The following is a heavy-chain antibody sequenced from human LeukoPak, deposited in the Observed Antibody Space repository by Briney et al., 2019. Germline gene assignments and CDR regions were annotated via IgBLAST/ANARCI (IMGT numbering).Heavy chain of an antibody. J-gene: IGHJ4*02. CDR2: INTVSSYM. CDR3: ARLRRNTDSSGFFYYYDY. Sequence: GGSLRLSCAASGFSFSSYSFNWVRQAPGKGLEWVSSINTVSSYMYYADSLKGRFTISSDNAKNSVYLQMDSLRAEDSAVYYCARLRRNTDSSGFFYYYDYWGQGTLVTVSS. V-gene: IGHV3-21*06. D-gene: IGHD3-22*01. CDR1: GFSFSSYS.